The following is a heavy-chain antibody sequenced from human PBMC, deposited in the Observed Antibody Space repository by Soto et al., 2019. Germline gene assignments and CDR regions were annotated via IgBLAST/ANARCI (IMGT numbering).Heavy chain of an antibody. D-gene: IGHD1-7*01. Sequence: GASVKVSCKASGYTFTSYGISWVRQAPGQGLEWMGWISAYNGNTNYAQKLQDRVTMTTDTSTSTAYMELRSLRSDDTAVYYCARERRELELRGHGWFDPWGQGTLVTVSS. CDR3: ARERRELELRGHGWFDP. CDR1: GYTFTSYG. J-gene: IGHJ5*02. CDR2: ISAYNGNT. V-gene: IGHV1-18*01.